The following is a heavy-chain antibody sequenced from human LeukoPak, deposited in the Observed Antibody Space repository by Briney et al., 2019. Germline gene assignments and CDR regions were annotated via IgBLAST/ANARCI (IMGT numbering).Heavy chain of an antibody. D-gene: IGHD2-15*01. V-gene: IGHV1-18*01. CDR2: ISAYNGNT. CDR3: ARGCSVGRCYSVDAFDI. J-gene: IGHJ3*02. CDR1: GYTFTNYG. Sequence: GASVKVSCKASGYTFTNYGISWVRQAPGQGLEWMGWISAYNGNTNYAQKLQVRISMTTDTSTSTAYMELRSLRSDDTAVYYCARGCSVGRCYSVDAFDIWGQGTVVTVSS.